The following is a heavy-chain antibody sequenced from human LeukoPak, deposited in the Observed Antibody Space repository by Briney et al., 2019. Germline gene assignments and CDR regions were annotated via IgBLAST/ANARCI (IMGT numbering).Heavy chain of an antibody. D-gene: IGHD3-22*01. Sequence: ASVKVSCKASGYTFTSYYMHWVRQAPGQGLEWMGWINPNSGGTNYAQKFQGRVTMTRDTSISTAYMELSRLRSDDTAVYYCARTMIVARDYMDVWGKGTTVTISS. J-gene: IGHJ6*03. CDR3: ARTMIVARDYMDV. CDR1: GYTFTSYY. CDR2: INPNSGGT. V-gene: IGHV1-2*02.